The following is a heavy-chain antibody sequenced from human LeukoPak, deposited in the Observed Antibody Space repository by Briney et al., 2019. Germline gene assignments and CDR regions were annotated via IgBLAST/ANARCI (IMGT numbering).Heavy chain of an antibody. CDR2: INPGGSST. CDR3: ARSNQADDY. CDR1: GFTFSSYW. J-gene: IGHJ4*02. Sequence: GGPLRLSCAASGFTFSSYWMHWVRQVPGKGLVWVSRINPGGSSTAYADSVKGRFTISRDNAKNTLYLQMDSLRAEDTAIYYCARSNQADDYWGQGTLVTVSS. V-gene: IGHV3-74*01. D-gene: IGHD1-14*01.